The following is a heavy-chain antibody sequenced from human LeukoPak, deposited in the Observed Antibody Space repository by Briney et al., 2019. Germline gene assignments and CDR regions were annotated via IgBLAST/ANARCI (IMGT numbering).Heavy chain of an antibody. CDR2: ISYDGSNK. CDR3: TRGRYYFDQ. D-gene: IGHD4-17*01. CDR1: GFTFSSYA. J-gene: IGHJ4*02. V-gene: IGHV3-30-3*01. Sequence: GRSLRLSCAASGFTFSSYAMHWVRQAPGKGLEWVAVISYDGSNKYYADSVKGRFTISRDNAKSTLYLQMNSLTAEDTAVYYCTRGRYYFDQWGRGTLVTVSS.